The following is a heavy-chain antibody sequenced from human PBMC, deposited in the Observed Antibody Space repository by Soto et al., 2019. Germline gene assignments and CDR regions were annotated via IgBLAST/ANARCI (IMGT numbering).Heavy chain of an antibody. J-gene: IGHJ5*02. CDR1: GDSFSSYW. CDR3: ARLCDYGDYVSWFDP. D-gene: IGHD4-17*01. V-gene: IGHV5-51*01. CDR2: IYPGDSDT. Sequence: EYLKISYTGSGDSFSSYWRGWVRQMTGKGLEWMGIIYPGDSDTRYSPSFQGQVTISADKSISTAYLQWSSLKASDTAMYYCARLCDYGDYVSWFDPWGQGTLVTVSS.